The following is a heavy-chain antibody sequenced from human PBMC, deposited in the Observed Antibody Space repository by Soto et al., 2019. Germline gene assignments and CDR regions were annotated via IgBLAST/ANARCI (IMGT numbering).Heavy chain of an antibody. CDR1: GGSIISAGYY. CDR2: IYYSGTT. V-gene: IGHV4-31*03. D-gene: IGHD3-3*01. CDR3: ARGYRGFGSGYYHYYGMDV. Sequence: QVQLQESGPGLVKPSQTLSLACTVSGGSIISAGYYWSWIRQHPVKGLEWIGYIYYSGTTYYNPSLKSRVTISVDTSKSQFSLQLSSVTAADTAVYYCARGYRGFGSGYYHYYGMDVWGQGTTVTVSS. J-gene: IGHJ6*02.